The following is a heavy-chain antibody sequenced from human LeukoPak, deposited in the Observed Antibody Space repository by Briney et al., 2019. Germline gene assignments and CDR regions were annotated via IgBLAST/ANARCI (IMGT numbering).Heavy chain of an antibody. J-gene: IGHJ4*02. CDR3: ARGVVGGY. CDR1: GYIFTDYA. Sequence: ASVKVSCKTSGYIFTDYAIVWVRQAPGQGLKWIGWVGTYDGKTNYAQEVQDRVTMTTDTSTSTAYMELRSLRSDDTAVYYCARGVVGGYWGQGTLVTVSS. CDR2: VGTYDGKT. D-gene: IGHD2-15*01. V-gene: IGHV1-18*01.